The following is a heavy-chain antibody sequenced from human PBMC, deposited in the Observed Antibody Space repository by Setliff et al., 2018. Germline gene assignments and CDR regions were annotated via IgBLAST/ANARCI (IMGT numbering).Heavy chain of an antibody. CDR1: GASISNYY. CDR3: ARDHAPVPTARQVYYSLDV. D-gene: IGHD2-2*01. J-gene: IGHJ6*03. V-gene: IGHV4-4*08. CDR2: VYTTLST. Sequence: SETLSLTCSVSGASISNYYWSWIRQSPGKGLEWIGYVYTTLSTNYNPSLKSRVTMSVDTSKNQFSLRLSTVTAADTAVYYCARDHAPVPTARQVYYSLDVWGKGTTVTVSS.